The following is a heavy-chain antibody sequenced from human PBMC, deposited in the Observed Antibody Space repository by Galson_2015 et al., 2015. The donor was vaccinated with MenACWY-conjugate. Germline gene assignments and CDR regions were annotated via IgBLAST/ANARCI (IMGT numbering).Heavy chain of an antibody. CDR2: INHVGET. J-gene: IGHJ6*02. D-gene: IGHD3-3*01. Sequence: ETLSLTCGVHDGSLTGASWSWIRQPPGKGLEWLGEINHVGETDYNPSLRGRITISIDNSKNQFSLRLRSLKAADTAVYYCARLVTRGITIFGAHPRASYGLDVWGQETTVIVSS. CDR3: ARLVTRGITIFGAHPRASYGLDV. CDR1: DGSLTGAS. V-gene: IGHV4-34*01.